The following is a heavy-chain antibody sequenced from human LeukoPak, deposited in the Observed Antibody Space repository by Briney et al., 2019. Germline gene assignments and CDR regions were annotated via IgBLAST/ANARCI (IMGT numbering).Heavy chain of an antibody. CDR3: ARIVKVGGTRQFDY. CDR2: IYYSGST. V-gene: IGHV4-39*01. CDR1: GDSISSSSYY. D-gene: IGHD1-26*01. J-gene: IGHJ4*02. Sequence: PSETLSLTCTDSGDSISSSSYYWGWIRPPPGKGLEWIGNIYYSGSTYYNPSLKSRVTISVDTSKNQFSLKLSSVTAADTAVYYCARIVKVGGTRQFDYWGQGTLVTVSS.